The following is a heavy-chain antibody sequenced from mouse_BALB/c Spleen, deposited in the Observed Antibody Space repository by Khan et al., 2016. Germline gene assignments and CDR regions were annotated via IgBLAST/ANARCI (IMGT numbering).Heavy chain of an antibody. CDR1: GFAFSSYW. D-gene: IGHD2-10*01. CDR2: IYPGDGDT. Sequence: QVQLQQSGAELVRPGSSVKISCKAYGFAFSSYWMNRVKQRPGQGLEWIGQIYPGDGDTNYNGKFKGKATLTADKSSSIAYMQHSSLTSEDTEVYFVARGTPFPTWGQGTLATVSA. V-gene: IGHV1-80*01. CDR3: ARGTPFPT. J-gene: IGHJ3*01.